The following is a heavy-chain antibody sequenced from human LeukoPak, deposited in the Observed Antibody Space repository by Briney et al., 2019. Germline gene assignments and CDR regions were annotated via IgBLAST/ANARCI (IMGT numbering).Heavy chain of an antibody. V-gene: IGHV1-69*04. Sequence: ASVKVSCKASGGTFSSYAISWVRQAPGQGLEWMGRIIPILGIANYAQKFQGRVTITADKSTSTAYMELSSLRSEDTAVYYCAGGPYRYDFWSHTFDYWGQGTLVAVSS. CDR2: IIPILGIA. CDR3: AGGPYRYDFWSHTFDY. D-gene: IGHD3-3*01. J-gene: IGHJ4*02. CDR1: GGTFSSYA.